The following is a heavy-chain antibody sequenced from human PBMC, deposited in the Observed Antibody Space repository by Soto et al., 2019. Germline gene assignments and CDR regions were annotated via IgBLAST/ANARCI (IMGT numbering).Heavy chain of an antibody. D-gene: IGHD6-13*01. CDR1: GGTLSSYT. CDR3: ARCIAGTNSNWFDP. V-gene: IGHV1-69*02. Sequence: QVQLVQSGAEVKKPGSSVKVSCKASGGTLSSYTISWVRQAPGQGLEWMGRIIPILGIANYAQKFQGRVTITADKSTSTAYMELSSLRSEDTAVYYCARCIAGTNSNWFDPWGQGTLVTVSS. J-gene: IGHJ5*02. CDR2: IIPILGIA.